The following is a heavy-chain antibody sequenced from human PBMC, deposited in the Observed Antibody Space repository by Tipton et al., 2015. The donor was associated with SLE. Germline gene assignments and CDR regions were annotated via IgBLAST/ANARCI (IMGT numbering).Heavy chain of an antibody. CDR3: ARGGTITGTIGV. CDR1: GFTFSNYW. J-gene: IGHJ6*04. D-gene: IGHD1-7*01. V-gene: IGHV3-74*01. Sequence: SLRLSCAASGFTFSNYWMHWVRQAPGKGLVWVSRINSDGSSTSYADSVKGRFTISRDNAKNTLYLQMNSLRAEDTAVYYCARGGTITGTIGVWGKGTTVTVSS. CDR2: INSDGSST.